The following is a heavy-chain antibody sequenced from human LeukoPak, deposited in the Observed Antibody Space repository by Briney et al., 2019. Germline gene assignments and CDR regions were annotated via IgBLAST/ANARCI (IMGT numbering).Heavy chain of an antibody. CDR3: ARDGSGYCSGGSCYTDYYYYYMDV. D-gene: IGHD2-15*01. CDR1: GGTFSSYA. CDR2: IIPILGIA. Sequence: SVKVSCKASGGTFSSYAISWVRQAPGQGLEWMGGIIPILGIANYAQKFQGRVTITADKSTSTAYMELSSLRSDDTAVYYCARDGSGYCSGGSCYTDYYYYYMDVWGKGTTVTVSS. J-gene: IGHJ6*03. V-gene: IGHV1-69*10.